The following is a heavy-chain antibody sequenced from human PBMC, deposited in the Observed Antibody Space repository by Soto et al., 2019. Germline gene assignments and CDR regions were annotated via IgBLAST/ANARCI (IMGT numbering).Heavy chain of an antibody. CDR1: GFTFSSYA. J-gene: IGHJ4*02. CDR3: ARGQLSAATTYVDF. V-gene: IGHV3-33*01. CDR2: IWFDGSNK. Sequence: QVHLVESGGGVVQPGGSLRLSCAASGFTFSSYAIHWVRQAPGKGLEWVAIIWFDGSNKYYADSVKGRFSISRDNSKNILFLQMDSLRAEDTAVYYCARGQLSAATTYVDFWGQGTLVIVSS. D-gene: IGHD2-15*01.